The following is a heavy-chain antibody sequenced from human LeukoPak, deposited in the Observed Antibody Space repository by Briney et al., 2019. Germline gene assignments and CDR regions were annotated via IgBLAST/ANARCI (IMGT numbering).Heavy chain of an antibody. CDR2: ISGSGGST. Sequence: PGGSLRLSCAASGFTFSSYAMSRVRQAPGKGLECVSAISGSGGSTYYADSVKGRFTISRDNSKITLYLQMNSLRAEDTAVYYCAKGIGDYGDTVDYWGQGTLVTVSS. CDR1: GFTFSSYA. V-gene: IGHV3-23*01. CDR3: AKGIGDYGDTVDY. D-gene: IGHD4-17*01. J-gene: IGHJ4*02.